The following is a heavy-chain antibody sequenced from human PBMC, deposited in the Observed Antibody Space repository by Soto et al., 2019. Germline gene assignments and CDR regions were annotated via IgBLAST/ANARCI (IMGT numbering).Heavy chain of an antibody. Sequence: SETLSLTCPVAGGSRSSYYWSWIRQPPGKGLEWIGYIYYSGSTNYNPSLKSRVTIAVDTSKNQFSLKQSSVSAADTAVYYCARDVANSNPYYFDDWGQGTLVTVSS. CDR3: ARDVANSNPYYFDD. V-gene: IGHV4-59*01. D-gene: IGHD4-4*01. CDR2: IYYSGST. CDR1: GGSRSSYY. J-gene: IGHJ4*02.